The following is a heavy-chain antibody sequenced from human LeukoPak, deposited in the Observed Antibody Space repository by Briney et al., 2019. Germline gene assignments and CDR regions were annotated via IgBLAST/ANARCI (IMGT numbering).Heavy chain of an antibody. CDR1: GYTFTSYG. Sequence: AASVKVSCKASGYTFTSYGISWVRQAPGQGLEWMGWISAYNGNTNYAQKFQGRVTITRDTSASTAYMELSSLRSEDTAVYYCMRESALPHWGQGTLVTVSS. V-gene: IGHV1-18*01. J-gene: IGHJ4*02. CDR2: ISAYNGNT. CDR3: MRESALPH.